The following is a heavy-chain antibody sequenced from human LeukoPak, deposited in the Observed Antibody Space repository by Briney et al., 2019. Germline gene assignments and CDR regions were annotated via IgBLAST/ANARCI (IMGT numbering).Heavy chain of an antibody. D-gene: IGHD3-3*01. CDR1: GGSISSSSYY. V-gene: IGHV4-39*01. J-gene: IGHJ5*02. CDR3: ARHVCDFWSGNINWFDP. Sequence: PSETLSLTCTVSGGSISSSSYYWGWIRQPPGKGLEWVGSIYYSGSTYYNPSLKSRVTISVDTSKNQFSLKLSSVTAADTAVYYRARHVCDFWSGNINWFDPWGQGTLVTVSS. CDR2: IYYSGST.